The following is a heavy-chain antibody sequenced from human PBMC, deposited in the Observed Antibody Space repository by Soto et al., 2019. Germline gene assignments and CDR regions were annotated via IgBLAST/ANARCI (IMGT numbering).Heavy chain of an antibody. CDR2: IYDTGNT. CDR1: GGSISNYY. Sequence: SETLTLTCTVSGGSISNYYWSWIRQSPGKGLEWIGYIYDTGNTNSNPSLQSRATISMDTSKNQLSLKLRSEDTAVYYCARGPIVGAPGYWGQGTLVTVSS. V-gene: IGHV4-59*01. CDR3: ARGPIVGAPGY. D-gene: IGHD1-26*01. J-gene: IGHJ4*02.